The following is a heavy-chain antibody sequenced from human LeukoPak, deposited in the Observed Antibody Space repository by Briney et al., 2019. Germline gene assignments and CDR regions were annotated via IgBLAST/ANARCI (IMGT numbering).Heavy chain of an antibody. V-gene: IGHV1-69*04. CDR2: IIPIFGIA. J-gene: IGHJ1*01. CDR3: AELYYYDSSGYFYEYFQH. CDR1: GCTFSSYA. D-gene: IGHD3-22*01. Sequence: ASVKVSCKASGCTFSSYAISWVRQAPGQGLEWMGRIIPIFGIANYAQKFQGRVTITADKSTSTAYMELSSLRSEDTAVYYCAELYYYDSSGYFYEYFQHWGQGTLVTVSS.